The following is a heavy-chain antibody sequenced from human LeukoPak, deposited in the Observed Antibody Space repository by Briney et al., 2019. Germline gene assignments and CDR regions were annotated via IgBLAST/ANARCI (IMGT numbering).Heavy chain of an antibody. D-gene: IGHD5-12*01. CDR3: ARDYAATIEYFDY. CDR1: GSTFSVHT. CDR2: ISSSSSTI. V-gene: IGHV3-48*04. J-gene: IGHJ4*02. Sequence: GGSLRLSCAASGSTFSVHTMNWVRQAPGKGLEWISYISSSSSTIYYADSVKGRFTISRDNAKNSLYLQMNSLRAEDTAVYYCARDYAATIEYFDYWGQGILVTVSS.